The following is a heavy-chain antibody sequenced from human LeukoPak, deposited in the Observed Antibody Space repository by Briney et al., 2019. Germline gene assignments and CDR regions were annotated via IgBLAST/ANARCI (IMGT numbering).Heavy chain of an antibody. V-gene: IGHV1-18*04. D-gene: IGHD2-2*01. CDR1: GYTFTGYG. J-gene: IGHJ4*02. Sequence: GASVKVSCKASGYTFTGYGISWVRQAPGQGLEWMGWISAYNGNTNYAQKLQGRVTMTTDTSTSTAYMELRSLRSDDTAVYYCARDPLGYCSSTSCYGPPGYWGQGTLVTVSS. CDR2: ISAYNGNT. CDR3: ARDPLGYCSSTSCYGPPGY.